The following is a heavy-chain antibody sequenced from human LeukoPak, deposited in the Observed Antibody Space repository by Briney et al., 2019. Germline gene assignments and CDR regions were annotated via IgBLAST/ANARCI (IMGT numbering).Heavy chain of an antibody. CDR1: GFTFSSYA. J-gene: IGHJ3*02. D-gene: IGHD6-13*01. V-gene: IGHV3-23*01. CDR3: AKEKGSSTGYAFDI. Sequence: GGSLRLSCAASGFTFSSYAMTWVRQAPGKGLEWVSSISGSGGSTYNAESLKGRFTISRDNSKNTLYLRMTSLRPADTAVYFCAKEKGSSTGYAFDIWGQGTMVTVSS. CDR2: ISGSGGST.